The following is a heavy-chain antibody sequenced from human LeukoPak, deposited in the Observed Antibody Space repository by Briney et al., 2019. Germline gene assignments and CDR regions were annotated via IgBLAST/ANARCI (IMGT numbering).Heavy chain of an antibody. D-gene: IGHD1-26*01. J-gene: IGHJ4*02. CDR3: AREGVVGAIGY. CDR1: GFTFSSYS. Sequence: GGSLRLSCAASGFTFSSYSMNWVRQAPGKVLEWVSSISSSSSYIYYADSVKGRFTISRDNAKNSLYLQMNSLRAEDTAVYYCAREGVVGAIGYWGQGTLVTVSS. CDR2: ISSSSSYI. V-gene: IGHV3-21*01.